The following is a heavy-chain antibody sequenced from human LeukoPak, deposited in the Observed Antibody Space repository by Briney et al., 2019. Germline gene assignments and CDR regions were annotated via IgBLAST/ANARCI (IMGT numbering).Heavy chain of an antibody. CDR1: GYTFTSYD. V-gene: IGHV1-46*01. Sequence: ASVKVSCKASGYTFTSYDINWVRQATGQGLEWMGLINPSGGSTNYAQKFQGRVTMTRDTSTSTVYMELSSLRSEDTAVYYCARGPRITMVRGGQWYYYMDVWGKGTTVTISS. J-gene: IGHJ6*03. CDR2: INPSGGST. CDR3: ARGPRITMVRGGQWYYYMDV. D-gene: IGHD3-10*01.